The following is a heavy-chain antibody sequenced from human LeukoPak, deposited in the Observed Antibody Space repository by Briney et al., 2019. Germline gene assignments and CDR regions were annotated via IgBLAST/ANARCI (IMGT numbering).Heavy chain of an antibody. D-gene: IGHD3-10*01. V-gene: IGHV3-23*01. Sequence: GGSLRLSCAASGFTFSSYAMSWVRQAPGKGLEWVSAISGSGGSTYYADSVKGRFTISRDNSKNTLYLQMNSLRAEDTAVYYCARAFRGSGSYYNAFDYWGQGTLVTVSS. CDR2: ISGSGGST. J-gene: IGHJ4*02. CDR1: GFTFSSYA. CDR3: ARAFRGSGSYYNAFDY.